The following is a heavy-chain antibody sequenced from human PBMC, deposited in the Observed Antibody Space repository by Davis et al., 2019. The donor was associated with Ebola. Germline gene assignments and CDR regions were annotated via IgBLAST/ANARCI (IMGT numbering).Heavy chain of an antibody. D-gene: IGHD3-16*02. V-gene: IGHV1-2*06. CDR3: ARDPIVRTLHKYYYYYGMDV. CDR1: GYTFNDYY. Sequence: ASVKVSCKTSGYTFNDYYIHWVRQAPGQGPEWMGRINPGTGGTDYAQKFQGRVTMTRDRSISTTYMELTSLTSDDTAVYYCARDPIVRTLHKYYYYYGMDVWGKGTTVTVSS. CDR2: INPGTGGT. J-gene: IGHJ6*04.